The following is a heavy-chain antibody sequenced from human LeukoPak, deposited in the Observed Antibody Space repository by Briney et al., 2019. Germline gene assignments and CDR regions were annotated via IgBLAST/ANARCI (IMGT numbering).Heavy chain of an antibody. D-gene: IGHD3-16*01. Sequence: ASVKVSCKASGYTFTGYHMHWVRQAPGQGLEWMGCINPNSGATNYAQKFQGRVTMTRDTSISTVYMELTRLRSDDTAVYYCARVGGSADNWGQGTLVTVSS. CDR1: GYTFTGYH. J-gene: IGHJ4*02. V-gene: IGHV1-2*02. CDR3: ARVGGSADN. CDR2: INPNSGAT.